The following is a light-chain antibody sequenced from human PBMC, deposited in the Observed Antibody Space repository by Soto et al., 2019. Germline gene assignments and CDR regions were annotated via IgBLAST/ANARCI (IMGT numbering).Light chain of an antibody. J-gene: IGLJ3*02. CDR1: NIESKS. CDR2: YDS. V-gene: IGLV3-21*04. CDR3: QVWDSSSDHWV. Sequence: SYELTQPPSVSVAPGKTARITCGGNNIESKSVHWYQQKPGQAPVLVIYYDSDRPSGIPERFSGSNSGNTATLTISRVEAGDEADYYCQVWDSSSDHWVFGGGTKVTVL.